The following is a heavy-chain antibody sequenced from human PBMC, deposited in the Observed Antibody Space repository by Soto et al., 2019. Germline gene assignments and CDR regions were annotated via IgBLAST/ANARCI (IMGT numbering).Heavy chain of an antibody. V-gene: IGHV3-23*01. Sequence: EVQLLESGGGLVQPGGSLRISCAASGFTFSSYAMSWVRQAPGKGLEWVSAISGSGGRTYYADSVKGRFTISRDNSKNTLYLQMNSLRAEDTAAYYCAKEKGYSSSWFEFYYWGQGTLGTVSS. J-gene: IGHJ4*02. CDR3: AKEKGYSSSWFEFYY. CDR1: GFTFSSYA. CDR2: ISGSGGRT. D-gene: IGHD6-13*01.